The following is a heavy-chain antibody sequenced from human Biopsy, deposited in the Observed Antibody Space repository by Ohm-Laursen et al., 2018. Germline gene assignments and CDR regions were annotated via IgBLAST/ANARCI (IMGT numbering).Heavy chain of an antibody. J-gene: IGHJ3*02. Sequence: SLRLSCAAPGFSFSSYGMHWVRQAPGTGLERVAVLWYYGTNKYYADSVKGRFTISRDNSKNTLYLQMNSLRAEDTAMYYCARPTNARAGGAPFDIWGQGTMVTVSS. CDR3: ARPTNARAGGAPFDI. D-gene: IGHD1-1*01. V-gene: IGHV3-33*01. CDR2: LWYYGTNK. CDR1: GFSFSSYG.